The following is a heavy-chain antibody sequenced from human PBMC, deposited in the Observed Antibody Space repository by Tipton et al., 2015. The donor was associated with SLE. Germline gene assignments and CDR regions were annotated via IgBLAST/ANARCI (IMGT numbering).Heavy chain of an antibody. CDR3: VKAALPAAAAVPDVFDI. D-gene: IGHD6-13*01. J-gene: IGHJ3*02. CDR1: GFIFSSYG. V-gene: IGHV3-30*18. CDR2: ISYDGSNK. Sequence: SLRLSCAASGFIFSSYGMHWVRQAPGKGLEWVAVISYDGSNKYYADSVKGRFTISRDNSRDTLYLQMNSLRAEDTAVYYCVKAALPAAAAVPDVFDIWGQGKMVTVSS.